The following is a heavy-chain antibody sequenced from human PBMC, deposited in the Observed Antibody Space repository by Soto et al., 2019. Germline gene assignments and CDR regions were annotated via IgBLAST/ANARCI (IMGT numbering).Heavy chain of an antibody. Sequence: TCTGSGATLSRYFWCWIRQPAGKELEWIGRLNPSGITNYSPSLKSRVTMSVDTSRNHFSLRLTSVTDADTAVYYWARESARESPFPYWALVPLLSVS. CDR1: GATLSRYF. J-gene: IGHJ1*01. D-gene: IGHD1-26*01. V-gene: IGHV4-4*07. CDR3: ARESARESPFPY. CDR2: LNPSGIT.